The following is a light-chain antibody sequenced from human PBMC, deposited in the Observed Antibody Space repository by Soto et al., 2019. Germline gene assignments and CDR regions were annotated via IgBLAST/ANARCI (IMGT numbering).Light chain of an antibody. J-gene: IGLJ1*01. Sequence: QSVLTQPASVSGSPGQLITISCTGTSSDVGGYNSVSWYQQHPGKAPKLILYDVTDRPSGVSYRFSGSKSGNTASLTISGLQAADEADYFCSSFTSSMTNVFGSGTKVTVL. CDR2: DVT. CDR3: SSFTSSMTNV. CDR1: SSDVGGYNS. V-gene: IGLV2-14*01.